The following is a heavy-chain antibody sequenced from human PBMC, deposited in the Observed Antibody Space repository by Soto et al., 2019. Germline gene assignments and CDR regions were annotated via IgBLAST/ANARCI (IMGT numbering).Heavy chain of an antibody. J-gene: IGHJ4*02. V-gene: IGHV3-23*01. D-gene: IGHD2-21*02. CDR3: AKGFFGDPVVFYDY. CDR2: ISGSGGST. Sequence: GVSLRLSCAASGFTFSSYAMSWVRQAPGKGLEWVSAISGSGGSTYYADSVKGRFTISRDNSKNTLYLQMNSLRAEDTAVYYCAKGFFGDPVVFYDYWGQGTLVTVSS. CDR1: GFTFSSYA.